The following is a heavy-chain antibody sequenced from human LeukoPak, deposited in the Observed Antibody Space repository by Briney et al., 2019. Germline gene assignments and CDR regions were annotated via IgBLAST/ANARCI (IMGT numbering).Heavy chain of an antibody. CDR3: GRGSGTFDY. J-gene: IGHJ4*02. CDR2: VYYSGSA. V-gene: IGHV4-59*01. Sequence: PSETLSLTCTVSGGSISSYYWSWIRQPPRKGLEWIGYVYYSGSANYNPSLKSRVTILVDTSKNQFSLKLSSVTAADTAVYYCGRGSGTFDYWGQGTLVTVSS. D-gene: IGHD3/OR15-3a*01. CDR1: GGSISSYY.